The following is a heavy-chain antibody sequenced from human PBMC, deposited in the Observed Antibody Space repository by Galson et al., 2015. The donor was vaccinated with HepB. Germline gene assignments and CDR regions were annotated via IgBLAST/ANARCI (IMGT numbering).Heavy chain of an antibody. CDR2: ISGSVGNT. Sequence: SLRLSCAASGFTFSSYAMSWVRQAPGKGLEWVSAISGSVGNTYYADSVKGRFTISRDNSKNTLYLQMNSLRAEDTAVYYCAKVRDGYDSHSYGMDVLGQGTTFTVSS. D-gene: IGHD5-12*01. V-gene: IGHV3-23*01. CDR1: GFTFSSYA. CDR3: AKVRDGYDSHSYGMDV. J-gene: IGHJ6*02.